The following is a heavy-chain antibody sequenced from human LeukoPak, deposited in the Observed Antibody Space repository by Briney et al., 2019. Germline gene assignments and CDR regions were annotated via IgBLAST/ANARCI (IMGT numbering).Heavy chain of an antibody. V-gene: IGHV3-7*01. J-gene: IGHJ4*02. CDR2: IRQDGAER. CDR3: ARAPYFESSGPL. CDR1: GFTFSKYW. D-gene: IGHD3-22*01. Sequence: PGGSLRLSCAASGFTFSKYWMNWVRQAPGKGLEWVANIRQDGAERYYVDSVKGRFTISRDNAKNSVYLEMNSLRVEDTAVYFCARAPYFESSGPLWGQGTLVTVSS.